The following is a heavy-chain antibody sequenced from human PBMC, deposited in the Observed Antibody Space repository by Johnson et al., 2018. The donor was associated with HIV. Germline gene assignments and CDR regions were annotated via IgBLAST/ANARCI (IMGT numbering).Heavy chain of an antibody. Sequence: VQLVESGGGVVRPGGSLRLSCAASRFTFFSYAMSWVRQAPVKGLEWVSSISGGGGSIYYADPVKGRFPISRDNSKNSLYLQMNSLRAGDTAVYYCARVMYGGSSKSAAFDIWGQGTMVTVSS. J-gene: IGHJ3*02. D-gene: IGHD1-26*01. CDR1: RFTFFSYA. CDR3: ARVMYGGSSKSAAFDI. V-gene: IGHV3-23*04. CDR2: ISGGGGSI.